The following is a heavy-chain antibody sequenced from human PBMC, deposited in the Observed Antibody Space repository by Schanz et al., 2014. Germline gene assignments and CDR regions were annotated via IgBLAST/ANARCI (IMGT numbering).Heavy chain of an antibody. V-gene: IGHV3-23*01. CDR2: ISGSGAHT. D-gene: IGHD3-22*01. J-gene: IGHJ4*02. CDR3: AKSYDTSGYSGFAY. CDR1: GFAFTSNA. Sequence: EAQLLESGGGLVQPGGSLRLSCEASGFAFTSNAMTWVRQAPGKGLEWVSTISGSGAHTYHADSVRGRFTISRDNSKNILYLQMNSLRTEDTAVYFCAKSYDTSGYSGFAYWGQGTLVTVSS.